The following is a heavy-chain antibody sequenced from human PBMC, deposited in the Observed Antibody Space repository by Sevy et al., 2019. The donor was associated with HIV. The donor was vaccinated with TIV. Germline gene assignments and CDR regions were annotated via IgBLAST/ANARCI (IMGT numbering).Heavy chain of an antibody. V-gene: IGHV3-7*03. CDR2: IKRDGSEK. Sequence: GGSLRLSCVASGFTFSNYWMSWVRQAPGKGLEWVGNIKRDGSEKYYVASVKGRFTITRDNDKTSLYLQMNSLRDEDTAVYYCARDCNSATCLWGLDVWGPGTTVTVSS. D-gene: IGHD1-26*01. CDR3: ARDCNSATCLWGLDV. CDR1: GFTFSNYW. J-gene: IGHJ6*02.